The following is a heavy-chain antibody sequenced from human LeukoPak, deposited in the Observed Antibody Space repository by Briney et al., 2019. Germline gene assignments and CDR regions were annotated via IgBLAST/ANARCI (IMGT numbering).Heavy chain of an antibody. Sequence: VGSLRLSCSASGFSVTNGWMSWVRQAPGKGLEWVGRIKDRTDGGTTAYAAPVKGRFTISRGDSKNTVYLEMNSLKTEDTAVYFCTTATVVWGVSAYWGQGTLVTVSS. CDR1: GFSVTNGW. D-gene: IGHD3-10*01. V-gene: IGHV3-15*01. CDR3: TTATVVWGVSAY. J-gene: IGHJ4*02. CDR2: IKDRTDGGTT.